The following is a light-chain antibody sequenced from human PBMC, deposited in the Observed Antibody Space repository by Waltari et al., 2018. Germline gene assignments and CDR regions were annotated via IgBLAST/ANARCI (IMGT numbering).Light chain of an antibody. V-gene: IGKV2-40*01. CDR2: LVS. CDR1: QSLVYSDGRTY. CDR3: MQALRSPYS. Sequence: DIVMTQTPLSLPVTLGEPASISCRSSQSLVYSDGRTYLDWYLQKPGQSPQLLMYLVSKRASGVPDKFSGSVSGTDFTLKISRVEAEDVGVYYCMQALRSPYSFGQGTKVEI. J-gene: IGKJ2*03.